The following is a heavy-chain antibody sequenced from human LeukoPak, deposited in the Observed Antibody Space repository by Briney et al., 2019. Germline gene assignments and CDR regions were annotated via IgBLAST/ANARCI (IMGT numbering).Heavy chain of an antibody. CDR2: ISSSGSTI. CDR1: GFTLSSYE. CDR3: TPQYGSGSYYEKFDY. D-gene: IGHD3-10*01. J-gene: IGHJ4*02. V-gene: IGHV3-48*03. Sequence: PGGSLRLSCAASGFTLSSYEINWVRQAPGKGLEWVSYISSSGSTIYYADSVKGRFTISRDNAKNSLYLQMNSLRAEDTAVYYCTPQYGSGSYYEKFDYWGQGTLVTVSS.